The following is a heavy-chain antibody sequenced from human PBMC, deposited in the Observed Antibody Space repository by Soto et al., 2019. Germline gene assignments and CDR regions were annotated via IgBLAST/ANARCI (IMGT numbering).Heavy chain of an antibody. CDR3: ARATLVITTRPDAFDI. D-gene: IGHD3-22*01. Sequence: ASVKVSCKASGYTFTSYYMHWVRQAPGQGLEWMGIINPSGGSTSYAQKFQGRVTMTRDTSTSTVYMELSSLRSEDTAVYYCARATLVITTRPDAFDIWGKGTRVTVSS. V-gene: IGHV1-46*01. J-gene: IGHJ3*02. CDR2: INPSGGST. CDR1: GYTFTSYY.